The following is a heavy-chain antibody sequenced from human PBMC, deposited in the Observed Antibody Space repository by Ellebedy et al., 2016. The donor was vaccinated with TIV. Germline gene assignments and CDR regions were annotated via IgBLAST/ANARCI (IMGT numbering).Heavy chain of an antibody. J-gene: IGHJ4*02. Sequence: GESLKISCAASGFTFSNYAMDWVRQAPGKGLEWVAVISYNGGNKYYADSVKGRLTISRDSSKNTLDLQMNSLRAEDTAVYYCARGSNSGSYYDLDYWGQGSLVTVSS. V-gene: IGHV3-30-3*01. D-gene: IGHD1-26*01. CDR3: ARGSNSGSYYDLDY. CDR2: ISYNGGNK. CDR1: GFTFSNYA.